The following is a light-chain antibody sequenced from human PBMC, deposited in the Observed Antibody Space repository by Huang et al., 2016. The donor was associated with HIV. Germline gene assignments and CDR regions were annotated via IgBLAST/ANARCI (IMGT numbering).Light chain of an antibody. CDR3: MQVLQTPRT. J-gene: IGKJ1*01. CDR2: LGS. Sequence: DIVMTQSPLSLSVTPGEPASISCRSSQRLLHSNGYKYLDWYLQKPGQSPNLLIYLGSNRACGVPDRFSGGGSGTDFTLKISRVEAEDVGIYYCMQVLQTPRTFGQGTKVEI. CDR1: QRLLHSNGYKY. V-gene: IGKV2-28*01.